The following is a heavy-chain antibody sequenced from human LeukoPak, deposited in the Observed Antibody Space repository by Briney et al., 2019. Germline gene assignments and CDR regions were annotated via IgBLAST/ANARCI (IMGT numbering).Heavy chain of an antibody. J-gene: IGHJ5*02. CDR1: GGSFSGYY. D-gene: IGHD3-10*01. CDR3: ARGNLWFGELLYREYNWFDA. Sequence: PSETLSLTCAVYGGSFSGYYWSWIRQPPGKGLEWIGEINHSGSTNYNPSLKSRVTISVDTSKNQFSLKLSSVTAADTAVYYCARGNLWFGELLYREYNWFDAWGQGTLVTVSS. CDR2: INHSGST. V-gene: IGHV4-34*01.